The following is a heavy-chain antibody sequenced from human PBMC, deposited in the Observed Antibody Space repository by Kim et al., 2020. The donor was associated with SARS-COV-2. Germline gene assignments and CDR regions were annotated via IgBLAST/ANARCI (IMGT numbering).Heavy chain of an antibody. CDR2: ISGSGGST. J-gene: IGHJ4*02. Sequence: GGSLRLSCAASGFTFSSYAMSWVRQAPGEGLEWVSAISGSGGSTYYADSVKGRFTISRDNSKNTLYLQMNSLRAEDTAVYYCAKNIVVVTATPVDYWGSGTLVTVSS. V-gene: IGHV3-23*01. D-gene: IGHD2-21*02. CDR1: GFTFSSYA. CDR3: AKNIVVVTATPVDY.